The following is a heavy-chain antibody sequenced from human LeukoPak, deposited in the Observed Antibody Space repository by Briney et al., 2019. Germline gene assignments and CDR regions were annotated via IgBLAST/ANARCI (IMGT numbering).Heavy chain of an antibody. CDR1: GYTFTSYG. Sequence: ASVKVSCKASGYTFTSYGISWVRQAPGQGHEWMGWISAYNGNTNYAQKLQGRVTMTTDTSTSTAYMELRSLRSDDTAVYYCARDFELGGWYGNWFDPWGQGTLVTVSS. CDR3: ARDFELGGWYGNWFDP. CDR2: ISAYNGNT. D-gene: IGHD6-19*01. V-gene: IGHV1-18*01. J-gene: IGHJ5*02.